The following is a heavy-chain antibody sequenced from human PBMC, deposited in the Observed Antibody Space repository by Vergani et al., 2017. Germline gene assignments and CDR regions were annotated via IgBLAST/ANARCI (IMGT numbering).Heavy chain of an antibody. CDR2: INTNTGNP. CDR1: GYTFTNYA. J-gene: IGHJ4*02. Sequence: QVQLVQSGSELKKPGASVKVSCKAFGYTFTNYAMNWVRQAPGQGLEWMGWINTNTGNPTYAQGFTGRFVFSLDTSVSTAYLQISSLKAEDTAVYYCAGEAATGTTRAFDYFDYWGQGTLVTVSS. V-gene: IGHV7-4-1*02. CDR3: AGEAATGTTRAFDYFDY. D-gene: IGHD1-7*01.